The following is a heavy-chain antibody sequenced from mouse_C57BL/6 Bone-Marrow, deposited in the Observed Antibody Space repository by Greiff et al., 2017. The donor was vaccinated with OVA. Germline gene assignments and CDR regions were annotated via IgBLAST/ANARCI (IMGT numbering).Heavy chain of an antibody. Sequence: QVKLQQPGAELVKPGASVKMSCKASGYTFTSYWITWVKQRPGQGLEWIGDIYPGSGSTNYNEKFKSKATLTVDTSSSTAYMQLSSLTSEDSAVYYCAREGIYGYYFDYWGQGTTLTVSS. J-gene: IGHJ2*01. V-gene: IGHV1-55*01. CDR2: IYPGSGST. D-gene: IGHD2-2*01. CDR3: AREGIYGYYFDY. CDR1: GYTFTSYW.